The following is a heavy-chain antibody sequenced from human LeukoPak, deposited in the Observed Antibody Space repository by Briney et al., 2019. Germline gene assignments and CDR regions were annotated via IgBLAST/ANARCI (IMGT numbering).Heavy chain of an antibody. V-gene: IGHV4-30-4*01. CDR3: ARTYGSGSSPFYFDY. CDR1: GVSVSSGDYY. J-gene: IGHJ4*02. D-gene: IGHD3-10*01. Sequence: SQTLSLTCAVSGVSVSSGDYYWSWIRQTPGKGLDLIGYIYYSGSTYYNPSLKSRLTLSLDTSKNQFSLKVRSVTAADTAVYFCARTYGSGSSPFYFDYWGQGTLVTVSS. CDR2: IYYSGST.